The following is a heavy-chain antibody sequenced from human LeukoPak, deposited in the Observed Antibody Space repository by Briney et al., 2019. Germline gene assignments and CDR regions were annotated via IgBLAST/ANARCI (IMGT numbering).Heavy chain of an antibody. CDR2: ISSNGRAK. Sequence: GGSLRLSCAASGFTFSTCAMSWVRQAPGKGLEWDSAISSNGRAKHYADSVKSRFTISRENSKNTLYLQMNSLRAEDTAVYSCAKEVYGEYDSWSGDSAKNWFDPWGQGTLVTVSS. D-gene: IGHD3/OR15-3a*01. CDR3: AKEVYGEYDSWSGDSAKNWFDP. V-gene: IGHV3-23*01. J-gene: IGHJ5*02. CDR1: GFTFSTCA.